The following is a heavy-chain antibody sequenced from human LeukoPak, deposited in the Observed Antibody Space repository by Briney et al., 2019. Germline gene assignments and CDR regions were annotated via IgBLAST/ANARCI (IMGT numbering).Heavy chain of an antibody. CDR1: GGSISSYY. V-gene: IGHV4-59*01. D-gene: IGHD6-13*01. J-gene: IGHJ4*02. CDR3: ARDSMPKRSWDYFDY. CDR2: IYYSGST. Sequence: SETLSLTCTVSGGSISSYYWSWIRQPPGKGLEWIGYIYYSGSTNYNPSLKSRVTISVDTSKNQFSLKLSSVTAADTAVYYCARDSMPKRSWDYFDYWGQGTLVTVSS.